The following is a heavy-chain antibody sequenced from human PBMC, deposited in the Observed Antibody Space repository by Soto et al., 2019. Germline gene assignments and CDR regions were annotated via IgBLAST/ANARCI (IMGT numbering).Heavy chain of an antibody. CDR2: IIPIFGKT. CDR1: GDTFKNYA. Sequence: QVQLVQSGAEVRKPGSSVKVSCRASGDTFKNYAISWVRQAPGQGLEWMGGIIPIFGKTDYAQTFHGRVTINGDESTYTAHMELRGLRSDDTALYYCATSGYNYGPFDYCCRGLLVTVSS. V-gene: IGHV1-69*01. D-gene: IGHD2-15*01. J-gene: IGHJ4*01. CDR3: ATSGYNYGPFDY.